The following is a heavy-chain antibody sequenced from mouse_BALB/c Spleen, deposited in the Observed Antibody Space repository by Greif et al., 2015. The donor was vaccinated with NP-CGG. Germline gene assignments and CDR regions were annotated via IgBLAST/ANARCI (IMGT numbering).Heavy chain of an antibody. J-gene: IGHJ1*01. CDR3: ARHLYGNSPYWSFDV. Sequence: EVKLEESGGGLVKPGGSLKLSCAASGFTFSSYAMSWVRQTPEKRLEWVATISSGGSYTYYPDSVKGRFTISRDNAKDTLYLQMSSLRSEDTAMYYCARHLYGNSPYWSFDVWGAGTTVTVSS. CDR2: ISSGGSYT. V-gene: IGHV5-9-3*01. CDR1: GFTFSSYA. D-gene: IGHD2-1*01.